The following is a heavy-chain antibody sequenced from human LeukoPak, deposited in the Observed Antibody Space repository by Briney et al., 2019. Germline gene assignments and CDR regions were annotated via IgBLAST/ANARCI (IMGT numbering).Heavy chain of an antibody. CDR3: ARVGSYGLSDY. V-gene: IGHV3-48*03. Sequence: GGSLRLSCAASGFTFSSYEMNWVRQAPGKGLEWVSYISSSGSTIYYADSVKGRFTISRDNAKNSLYLQMNSLRAEDTAVYYCARVGSYGLSDYWGQGTLVTVSS. D-gene: IGHD5-18*01. CDR2: ISSSGSTI. CDR1: GFTFSSYE. J-gene: IGHJ4*02.